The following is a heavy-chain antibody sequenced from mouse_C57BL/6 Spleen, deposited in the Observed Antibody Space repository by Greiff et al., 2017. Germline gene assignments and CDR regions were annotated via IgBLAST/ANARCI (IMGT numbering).Heavy chain of an antibody. J-gene: IGHJ4*01. D-gene: IGHD3-1*01. CDR2: IGSGGST. CDR1: GFSLTSYG. CDR3: ARSWAY. V-gene: IGHV2-2*01. Sequence: QVQLKQSGPGLVQPSQSLSITCTASGFSLTSYGVHWVRQSPGKGLEWLGVIGSGGSTDYNEAFISRLSISKNNSKSQIFFKLNCRVADYAAIYYYARSWAYWGQGTSVTVSS.